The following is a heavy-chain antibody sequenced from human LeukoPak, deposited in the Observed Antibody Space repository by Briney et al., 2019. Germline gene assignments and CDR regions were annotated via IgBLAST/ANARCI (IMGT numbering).Heavy chain of an antibody. CDR2: INSGGSGT. D-gene: IGHD7-27*01. J-gene: IGHJ4*02. CDR1: GFPLSSYW. Sequence: GGSLRLTCAASGFPLSSYWMHWVRQTAGKGLVWVSRINSGGSGTSYADSVEGRFTISRDNAKNILYLQMNSLRAEDTALYYCATSLGPLTEYWGQGTLVTVSS. CDR3: ATSLGPLTEY. V-gene: IGHV3-74*01.